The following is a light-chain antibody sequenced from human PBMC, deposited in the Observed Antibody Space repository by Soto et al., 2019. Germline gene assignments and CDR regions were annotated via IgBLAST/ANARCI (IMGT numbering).Light chain of an antibody. J-gene: IGKJ5*01. Sequence: EIVMTQSPVTLSVSPGERVTLSCRASQRVSSNLAWYQQKPGQAPSLLIYGASSRATGIPDRFSGSGSGTDFTLTIRRLEPEDFAVYYCQQRSNWPPITFGQGTQLEIK. CDR3: QQRSNWPPIT. CDR2: GAS. V-gene: IGKV3-11*01. CDR1: QRVSSN.